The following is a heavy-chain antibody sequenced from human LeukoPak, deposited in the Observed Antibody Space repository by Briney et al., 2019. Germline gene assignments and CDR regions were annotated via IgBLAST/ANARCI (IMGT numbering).Heavy chain of an antibody. CDR2: IRYDGSNK. J-gene: IGHJ4*02. CDR1: GFTFSSYG. V-gene: IGHV3-30*02. D-gene: IGHD3-10*01. CDR3: AKGGGLLWFGESTDY. Sequence: GGSLRLSCAASGFTFSSYGMHWVRQAPGKGLEWVAFIRYDGSNKYYADSVKGRFTISRDNSKNTLYLQMNSLRAEDTAVYYCAKGGGLLWFGESTDYWGQGTLVTVSS.